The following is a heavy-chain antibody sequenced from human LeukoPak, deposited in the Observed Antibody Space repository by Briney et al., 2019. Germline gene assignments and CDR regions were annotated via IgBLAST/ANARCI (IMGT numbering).Heavy chain of an antibody. CDR2: ISGSGGST. CDR3: AKDQGPWYYYDSSGYYALGH. D-gene: IGHD3-22*01. J-gene: IGHJ4*02. Sequence: GGSLRLSCAASGFTFSSYAMSWVRQAPGKGLEWVSAISGSGGSTYYADSVKGRFTISRDNSKNTLFLQMNSLRAEDTAVYYCAKDQGPWYYYDSSGYYALGHWGQGTLVTVSS. CDR1: GFTFSSYA. V-gene: IGHV3-23*01.